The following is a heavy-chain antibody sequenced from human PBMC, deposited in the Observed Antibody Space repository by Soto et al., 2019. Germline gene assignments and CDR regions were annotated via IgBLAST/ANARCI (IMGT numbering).Heavy chain of an antibody. D-gene: IGHD1-1*01. J-gene: IGHJ6*02. CDR2: ISFYGNNK. V-gene: IGHV3-30*18. Sequence: QVQLVESGGGVVQPGRSLRLSCAASGFTFTNYGMHWVRQTPGKGLEWVAVISFYGNNKFYADSVKGRFTISRDTSKSTLYLQLNSLRPEDTAVYYCAKDLRYSYGMDVWGHGTKVTVSS. CDR1: GFTFTNYG. CDR3: AKDLRYSYGMDV.